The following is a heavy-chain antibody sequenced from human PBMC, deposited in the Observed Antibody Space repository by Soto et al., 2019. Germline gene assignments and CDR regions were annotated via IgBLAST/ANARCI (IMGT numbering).Heavy chain of an antibody. CDR1: GGSISRGGYY. D-gene: IGHD2-2*01. CDR2: IYYSGST. J-gene: IGHJ5*02. CDR3: ARDDGYCSSISCYDWFDP. V-gene: IGHV4-31*03. Sequence: QVQLQESGPGLVKPSQTLSLTCTVSGGSISRGGYYWSWIRQHPGKGLEWIGYIYYSGSTYYNPSLKSRVILSVDTSRNQYSLKMRSVAAADTAVYYCARDDGYCSSISCYDWFDPWGQGTLVTVCS.